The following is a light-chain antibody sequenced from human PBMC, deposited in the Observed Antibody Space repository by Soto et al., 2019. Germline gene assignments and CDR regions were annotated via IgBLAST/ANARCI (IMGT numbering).Light chain of an antibody. CDR3: QQYGNSGT. CDR2: AAS. J-gene: IGKJ1*01. V-gene: IGKV3-20*01. Sequence: EIVLTQSPGTLSLSPGERGTLSCRASQSVSNNYLAWYQQKPGQAPRLLIYAASTRATGIPDRFSGSGSGTDFTLTISRLEPEDFGVYYCQQYGNSGTFGQGTKVEIK. CDR1: QSVSNNY.